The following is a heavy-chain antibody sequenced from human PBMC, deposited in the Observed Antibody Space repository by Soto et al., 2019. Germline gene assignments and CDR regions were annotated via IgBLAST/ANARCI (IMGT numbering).Heavy chain of an antibody. J-gene: IGHJ6*02. V-gene: IGHV3-23*01. CDR3: AKDGVELLDYGMDV. CDR1: GFTFSSYA. D-gene: IGHD1-7*01. Sequence: QPGGSLRLSCAASGFTFSSYAMSWVRQAPGQGLEWVSAISGSGGSTYYADSVKGPYTISRDNCKNTLYLQMNSLRAEDTAVYYCAKDGVELLDYGMDVWGQGSTVTVSS. CDR2: ISGSGGST.